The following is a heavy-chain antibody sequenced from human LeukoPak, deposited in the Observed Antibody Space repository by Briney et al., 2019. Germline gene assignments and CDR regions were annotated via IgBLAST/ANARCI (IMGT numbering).Heavy chain of an antibody. CDR1: GYTFTGYD. J-gene: IGHJ4*02. CDR3: ARTLYCTSAPCSEYFFDY. Sequence: GASVKVSCKASGYTFTGYDINWVRQAPGQGLEWMGWMNPNSGNTGFIQKFQGRVTMTRSTSRTTAYMELSSLTSEDTAVYYCARTLYCTSAPCSEYFFDYWGQGTLITVSS. CDR2: MNPNSGNT. V-gene: IGHV1-8*01. D-gene: IGHD2-8*01.